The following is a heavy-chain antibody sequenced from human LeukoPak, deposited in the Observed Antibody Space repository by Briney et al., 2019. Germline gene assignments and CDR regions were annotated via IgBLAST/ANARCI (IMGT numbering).Heavy chain of an antibody. CDR1: GFTFSSYA. D-gene: IGHD2-2*02. J-gene: IGHJ4*02. V-gene: IGHV3-23*01. CDR3: AKAAHCSSTSCYKPFLRPFDY. CDR2: ISGSGGST. Sequence: GGSLRLSCAASGFTFSSYAMRWVRQAPGKGLEWVSAISGSGGSTYYADSVNGRFTISRDNSKNTLYLQMNSLRAEDTAVYYGAKAAHCSSTSCYKPFLRPFDYWGQGTLVTVSS.